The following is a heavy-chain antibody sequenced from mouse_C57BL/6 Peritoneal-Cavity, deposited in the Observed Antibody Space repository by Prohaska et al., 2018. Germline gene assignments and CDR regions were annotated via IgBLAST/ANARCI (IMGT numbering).Heavy chain of an antibody. CDR1: GYTFTSYT. Sequence: MTCKASGYTFTSYTMHWVKQRPGQGLEWIGYINPSSGYTKYNQKVKDKATLTADKASSTAYMQLSSLTSEDSAVYYCARSDITTVVADYWGQGTTLTVSS. D-gene: IGHD1-1*01. J-gene: IGHJ2*01. V-gene: IGHV1-4*01. CDR2: INPSSGYT. CDR3: ARSDITTVVADY.